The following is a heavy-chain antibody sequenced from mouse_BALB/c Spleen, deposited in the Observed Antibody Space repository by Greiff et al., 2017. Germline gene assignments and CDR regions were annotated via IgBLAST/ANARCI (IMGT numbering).Heavy chain of an antibody. CDR1: GYSITRSYS. CDR2: IHYSGST. J-gene: IGHJ4*01. CDR3: ARSAGTRAMDY. D-gene: IGHD3-3*01. V-gene: IGHV3-1*02. Sequence: VQLKQSGPDLVKPSQSLSLTCTATGYSITRSYSWHWIRQFLGNKLGWMGYIHYSGSTNYNPSLKSRISITRDTSKNQFFLQLNSVTTEDTATDYCARSAGTRAMDYWGQGTSVTVSA.